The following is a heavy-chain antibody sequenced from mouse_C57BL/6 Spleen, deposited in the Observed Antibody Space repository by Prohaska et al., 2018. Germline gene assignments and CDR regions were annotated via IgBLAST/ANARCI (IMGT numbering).Heavy chain of an antibody. V-gene: IGHV6-3*01. CDR1: GLLFSNYW. CDR2: IRLKSDNYAT. CDR3: TADPNAY. J-gene: IGHJ3*01. Sequence: DVKLEESGGGLVQPGGSMKLSCVASGLLFSNYWMNWVSQSPEKGLEWVAQIRLKSDNYATHYAESVKGRFTISRDDSKSSVYLQMNNLRAEDTGIYYCTADPNAYWGQGTLVTVSA.